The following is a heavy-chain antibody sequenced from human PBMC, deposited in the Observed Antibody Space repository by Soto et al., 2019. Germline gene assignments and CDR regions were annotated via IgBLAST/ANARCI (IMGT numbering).Heavy chain of an antibody. CDR2: MNPNSGNN. CDR3: AREGVRGLDV. D-gene: IGHD3-16*01. CDR1: GYTFTSSD. J-gene: IGHJ6*02. Sequence: QVQLVQAGAAVKKPGASTTVSCKASGYTFTSSDINWVRQATGQGREGMGWMNPNSGNNGSAQKFQGRSTMNRNTSKSTAYMEVSSLRSEDTAVYDCAREGVRGLDVWGPGPTGTVS. V-gene: IGHV1-8*01.